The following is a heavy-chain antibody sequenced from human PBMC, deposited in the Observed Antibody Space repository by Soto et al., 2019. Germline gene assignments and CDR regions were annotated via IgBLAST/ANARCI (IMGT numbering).Heavy chain of an antibody. Sequence: GGSLRLSCATSGLTFSSYGMHWVRQAPGKGLEWLAIIRYDGSNKYYGDSVKGRFTISRNNSNNTLYLEMNNLRAEDTAVYYCARDRTFYGSGSKGMDFWGQGTTVTVSS. J-gene: IGHJ6*02. D-gene: IGHD3-10*01. V-gene: IGHV3-30*02. CDR2: IRYDGSNK. CDR3: ARDRTFYGSGSKGMDF. CDR1: GLTFSSYG.